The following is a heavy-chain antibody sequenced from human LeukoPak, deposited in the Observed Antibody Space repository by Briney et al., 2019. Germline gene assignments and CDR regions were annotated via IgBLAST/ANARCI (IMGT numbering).Heavy chain of an antibody. D-gene: IGHD1-7*01. CDR3: ARDPDWNYVVDY. Sequence: GASVTVSFKASGYTFTVYYMHWVRQAPGQGLEWMGRINPNSGGTNYAQKFQGRVTMTRDTSISTAYMELSRLRSDDTAVYYCARDPDWNYVVDYWGQGTLVTVSS. V-gene: IGHV1-2*06. CDR1: GYTFTVYY. J-gene: IGHJ4*02. CDR2: INPNSGGT.